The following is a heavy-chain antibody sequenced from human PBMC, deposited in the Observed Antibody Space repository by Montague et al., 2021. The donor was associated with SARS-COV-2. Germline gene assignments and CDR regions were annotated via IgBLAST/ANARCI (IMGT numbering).Heavy chain of an antibody. CDR1: GFPLSTSGMC. CDR2: IDWDDDK. V-gene: IGHV2-70*01. Sequence: VKPTQTLTLTCTFSGFPLSTSGMCVSWIRQPPGKALEWLALIDWDDDKYYSTSLKTRLTISKDTSKNQVVLTMTNMDPVDTATYYCARMVTIFSLGGYYYYYGMDVWGQGTTVTVSS. CDR3: ARMVTIFSLGGYYYYYGMDV. D-gene: IGHD3-9*01. J-gene: IGHJ6*02.